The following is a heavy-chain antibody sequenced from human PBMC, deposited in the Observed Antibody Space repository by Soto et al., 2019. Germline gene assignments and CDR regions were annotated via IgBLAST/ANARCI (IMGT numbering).Heavy chain of an antibody. CDR3: AKAHDYGDYGGGYFDY. CDR1: GFTFDDYA. V-gene: IGHV3-9*01. J-gene: IGHJ4*02. D-gene: IGHD4-17*01. CDR2: ISWNSGSI. Sequence: GGSLRLSCAASGFTFDDYAMHWVRQAPGKGLEWVSGISWNSGSIGYADSVKGRFTITRDNAKNFLYLQMNSLRAEDTALYYCAKAHDYGDYGGGYFDYWGQGTLVTVSS.